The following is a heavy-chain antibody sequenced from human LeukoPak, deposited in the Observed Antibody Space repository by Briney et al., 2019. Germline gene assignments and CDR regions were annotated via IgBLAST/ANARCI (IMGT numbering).Heavy chain of an antibody. CDR3: ARDDPYSSGWNDY. Sequence: PSETLSLTCTVSGYSISSGYYWGWIRQPPGKGLEWIGSIYHSGSTYYNPSLKSRVTISVDTSKNQFSLKLSSVTAADTAVYYCARDDPYSSGWNDYWGQGTLVTVSS. CDR2: IYHSGST. V-gene: IGHV4-38-2*02. CDR1: GYSISSGYY. J-gene: IGHJ4*02. D-gene: IGHD6-19*01.